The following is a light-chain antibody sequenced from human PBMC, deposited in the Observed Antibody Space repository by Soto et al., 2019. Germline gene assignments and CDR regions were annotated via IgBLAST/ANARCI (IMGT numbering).Light chain of an antibody. CDR3: QQRSNWPKWT. V-gene: IGKV3-11*01. J-gene: IGKJ1*01. CDR2: DAS. Sequence: EIVLTQSPATLSLSPGERATLSCRASQSVSRYLAWYQQKPGQAPRLLIYDASNRATGIPARFSGSGSGTDFALTISSLEHEDFVVYYCQQRSNWPKWTFGQGTKVEIK. CDR1: QSVSRY.